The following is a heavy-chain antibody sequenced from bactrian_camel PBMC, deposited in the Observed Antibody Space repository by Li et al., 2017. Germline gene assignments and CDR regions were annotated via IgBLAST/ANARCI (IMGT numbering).Heavy chain of an antibody. CDR3: AASASFILTPRFYRLESSDYPY. CDR1: GGTGRLTGPNPETGPNNN. V-gene: IGHV3S53*01. Sequence: HVQLVESGGGSVQPGGSLRLSCVRVGGTGRLTGPNPETGPNNNMGWFRQAPGKEREGVAVIGPSGTTSYADSVKGRFTISSDNAKNTLYLQMNSLKPEDTAMYYCAASASFILTPRFYRLESSDYPYRGQGTQVTVS. D-gene: IGHD4*01. J-gene: IGHJ4*01. CDR2: IGPSGTT.